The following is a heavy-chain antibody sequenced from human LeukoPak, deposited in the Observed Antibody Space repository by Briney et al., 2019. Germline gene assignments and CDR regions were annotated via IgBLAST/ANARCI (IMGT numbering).Heavy chain of an antibody. Sequence: ASVKVSCKASGYTFTTYLMNWVRQAPGQGLEWMGWINTNTGNPTYAQGFTGRFVFSLDTSVSTAYLQISSLKAEDTAVYYCARDLTEVGNDYWGQGTLVTVSS. CDR3: ARDLTEVGNDY. CDR2: INTNTGNP. V-gene: IGHV7-4-1*02. D-gene: IGHD2-15*01. J-gene: IGHJ4*02. CDR1: GYTFTTYL.